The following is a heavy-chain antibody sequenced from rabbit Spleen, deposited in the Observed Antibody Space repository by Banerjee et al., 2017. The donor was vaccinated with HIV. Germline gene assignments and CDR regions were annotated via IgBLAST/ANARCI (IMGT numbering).Heavy chain of an antibody. V-gene: IGHV1S45*01. CDR1: GFSFNNIYW. CDR2: IVGSSSGFT. CDR3: ARDTGSSFSSYGMDL. D-gene: IGHD8-1*01. J-gene: IGHJ6*01. Sequence: EEAGGELVKTEGSLTLTCTASGFSFNNIYWICWVRQAPGKGLEWISCIVGSSSGFTYSATWAKGRFTCSKTSSTTVTLQMTSLTVADTATYFCARDTGSSFSSYGMDLWGQGTLVTVS.